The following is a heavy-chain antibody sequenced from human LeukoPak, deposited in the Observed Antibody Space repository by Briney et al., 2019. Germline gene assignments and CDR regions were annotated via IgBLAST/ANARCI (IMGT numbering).Heavy chain of an antibody. CDR3: ASFDSSGWYGGRDDAFDI. CDR2: INPSGGST. D-gene: IGHD6-19*01. V-gene: IGHV1-46*01. J-gene: IGHJ3*02. Sequence: ASVKVSCKASGYTFTSYYMHWVRQAPGQGLEWMGIINPSGGSTSYAQKFQGRVSMTRDTSTSTVYMELSSLRSEDTAVYYCASFDSSGWYGGRDDAFDIWGQGTMVAVSS. CDR1: GYTFTSYY.